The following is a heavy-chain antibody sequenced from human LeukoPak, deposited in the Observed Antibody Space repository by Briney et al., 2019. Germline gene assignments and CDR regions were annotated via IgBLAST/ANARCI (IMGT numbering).Heavy chain of an antibody. Sequence: GASVKVSCKASGYTFTSYGISWVRQAPGQGLEWMGWISGYNGHTNYAQNLQGRVTMTTDTFTSTAYMELRSLRSDDTAVYYCARCGIIVGGVARPFGACFDYWGQGTLVTVSS. J-gene: IGHJ4*02. D-gene: IGHD6-6*01. CDR2: ISGYNGHT. CDR3: ARCGIIVGGVARPFGACFDY. CDR1: GYTFTSYG. V-gene: IGHV1-18*01.